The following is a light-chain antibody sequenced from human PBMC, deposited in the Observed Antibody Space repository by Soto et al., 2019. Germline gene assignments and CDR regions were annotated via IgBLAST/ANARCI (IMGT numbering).Light chain of an antibody. J-gene: IGKJ2*01. CDR3: MQATLPYT. CDR2: MIS. Sequence: EIVMTQTPLSSRVTLGQPASISCRSSQSLVHRDGNTYLSWLHQRPGQPPRLLIYMISNRFSGVPDRFSGSGAGTDFTLKISRVEAEDVGVYYCMQATLPYTFGQGTKLEIK. CDR1: QSLVHRDGNTY. V-gene: IGKV2-24*01.